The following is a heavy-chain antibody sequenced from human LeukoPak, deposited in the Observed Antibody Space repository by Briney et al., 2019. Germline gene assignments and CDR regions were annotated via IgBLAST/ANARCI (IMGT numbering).Heavy chain of an antibody. CDR2: ISGGGGST. CDR1: GFTFSSYA. Sequence: GGSLRLSCAASGFTFSSYAMSWVRQAPGKGLEWVSAISGGGGSTYYADSVKGRFTISRDNSKNTLYLQMNSLRAEDTAVYYCAIPPVVPAALRVGWFDPWGQGTLVTVSS. J-gene: IGHJ5*02. D-gene: IGHD2-2*01. CDR3: AIPPVVPAALRVGWFDP. V-gene: IGHV3-23*01.